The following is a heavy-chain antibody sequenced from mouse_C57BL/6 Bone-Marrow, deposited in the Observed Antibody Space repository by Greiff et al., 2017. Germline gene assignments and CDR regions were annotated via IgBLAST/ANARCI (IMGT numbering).Heavy chain of an antibody. J-gene: IGHJ2*01. CDR3: TLYDYDVRRNFDY. V-gene: IGHV14-4*01. CDR1: GFNIKDDY. CDR2: IDPENGDT. Sequence: VQLQQSGAELVRPGASVKLSCTASGFNIKDDYMHWVKQRPEQGLEWIGWIDPENGDTEYASKFQGKATITTYTSSNTAYLQLSSLTSEDTAVYYFTLYDYDVRRNFDYWGQGTTLTVSS. D-gene: IGHD2-4*01.